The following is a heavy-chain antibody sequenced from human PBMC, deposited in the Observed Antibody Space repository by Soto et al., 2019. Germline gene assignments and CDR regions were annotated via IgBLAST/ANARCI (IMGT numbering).Heavy chain of an antibody. D-gene: IGHD2-2*01. J-gene: IGHJ4*02. CDR3: ARASSYAFDY. CDR2: ISSSSGSI. CDR1: GFTVDSYS. V-gene: IGHV3-48*01. Sequence: GGSLRLSCAAAGFTVDSYSINWVRQAPGKGLEWVSYISSSSGSIFYADSVRGRFTISRDNARNSVFLHLNSLRAEDTAVYYCARASSYAFDYWGQGTLVTVSS.